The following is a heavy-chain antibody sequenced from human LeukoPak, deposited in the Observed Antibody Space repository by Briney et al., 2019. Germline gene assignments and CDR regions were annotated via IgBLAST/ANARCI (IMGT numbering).Heavy chain of an antibody. CDR3: ARESYCSSTSCYNSFDY. Sequence: PGGSLRLSCAASGFTFSSYGMHWVRQAPGKGLEWVAVIWYDGSNKYYADSVKGRFTISRDNSKNTLYLQMNSLRAEDTAVYYCARESYCSSTSCYNSFDYWGQGTLVTVSS. CDR2: IWYDGSNK. CDR1: GFTFSSYG. D-gene: IGHD2-2*02. V-gene: IGHV3-33*01. J-gene: IGHJ4*02.